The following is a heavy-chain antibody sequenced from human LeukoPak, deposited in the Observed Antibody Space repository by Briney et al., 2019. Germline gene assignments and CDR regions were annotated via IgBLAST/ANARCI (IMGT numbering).Heavy chain of an antibody. Sequence: TGGSLRLSCAASGFTFRSYSMNWVRQTPGKGLEWVSYISTGSNTIYNADSVKGRFTISRDDAKNSLFLQMNSLRAENTAVYYCARGGIDHWGGGTLVTVSS. CDR1: GFTFRSYS. D-gene: IGHD6-25*01. CDR2: ISTGSNTI. V-gene: IGHV3-48*01. J-gene: IGHJ2*01. CDR3: ARGGIDH.